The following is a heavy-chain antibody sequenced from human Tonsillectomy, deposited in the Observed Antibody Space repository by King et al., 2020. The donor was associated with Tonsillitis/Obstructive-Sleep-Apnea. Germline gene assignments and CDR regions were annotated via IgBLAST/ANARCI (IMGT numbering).Heavy chain of an antibody. CDR3: AGGNGYGNWLDP. J-gene: IGHJ5*02. CDR1: GFTFSSYD. Sequence: VQLVESGGGVVKPGRSLRLSCAASGFTFSSYDMDWVRQAPGKGLEWVAVISYDGSNKYYADTVKGRFTISRDNSKNTLYLQMNSLRAEDTAVYYCAGGNGYGNWLDPWGQGTLVTVSS. D-gene: IGHD5-18*01. CDR2: ISYDGSNK. V-gene: IGHV3-30*04.